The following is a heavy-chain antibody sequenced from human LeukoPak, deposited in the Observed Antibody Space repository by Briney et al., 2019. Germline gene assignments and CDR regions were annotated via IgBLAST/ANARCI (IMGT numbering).Heavy chain of an antibody. V-gene: IGHV3-74*01. J-gene: IGHJ4*02. CDR1: GFTFTTFW. D-gene: IGHD3-9*01. CDR2: INTDGRTT. CDR3: ARDRSYYDILTGYYPHHDY. Sequence: GGSLRLSCAASGFTFTTFWMNWVRQAPGEGLVWVSLINTDGRTTTYADSVKGRFTISRDNAKNTLYLQMNSLRAEDTAVYYCARDRSYYDILTGYYPHHDYWGQGTLVTVSS.